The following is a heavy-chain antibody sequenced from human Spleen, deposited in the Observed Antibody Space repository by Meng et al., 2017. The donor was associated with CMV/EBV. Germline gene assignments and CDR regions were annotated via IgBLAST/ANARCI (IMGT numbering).Heavy chain of an antibody. D-gene: IGHD6-13*01. CDR1: GFTFDGYG. CDR3: ARAPSPFAELVPYFDY. Sequence: GESLKISCAASGFTFDGYGMSWVRQAPGKGLEWVSGINWSDGSTGYADSVKGRFTTSRDNAKNSLYLQMNSLRAEDTAVYYCARAPSPFAELVPYFDYWGQGTLVTVSS. CDR2: INWSDGST. J-gene: IGHJ4*02. V-gene: IGHV3-20*04.